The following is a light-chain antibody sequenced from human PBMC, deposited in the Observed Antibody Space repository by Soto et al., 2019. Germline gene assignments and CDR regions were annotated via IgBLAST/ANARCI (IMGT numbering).Light chain of an antibody. J-gene: IGKJ2*01. V-gene: IGKV3-20*01. CDR2: GAS. CDR3: QHET. CDR1: QSVSSNY. Sequence: EIVLTQSPGTLSLSPGERATLSCRASQSVSSNYLAWYQQKAGQAPRLLIYGASSRATGIPDRFSGSGSGTDFTLTISRLEPEDFAVYYCQHETFGQGTKLEIK.